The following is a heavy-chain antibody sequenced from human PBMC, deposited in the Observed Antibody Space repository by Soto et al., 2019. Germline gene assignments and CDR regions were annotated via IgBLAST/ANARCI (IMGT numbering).Heavy chain of an antibody. Sequence: GGSLRLSCTASGFTFGDYAMSWFRQAPGKGLEWVGFIRSKAYGGTTEYAASVKGRFTISRDDSKSIAYLQMNSLKTEDTAVYYCTSGYDYPTYYYYYYMDVWGKGTTVTVSS. CDR2: IRSKAYGGTT. V-gene: IGHV3-49*03. D-gene: IGHD5-12*01. CDR1: GFTFGDYA. J-gene: IGHJ6*03. CDR3: TSGYDYPTYYYYYYMDV.